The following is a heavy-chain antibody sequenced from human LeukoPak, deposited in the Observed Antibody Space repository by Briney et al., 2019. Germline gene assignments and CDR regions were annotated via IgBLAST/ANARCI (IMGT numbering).Heavy chain of an antibody. V-gene: IGHV4-4*02. CDR1: GGSISSTNW. D-gene: IGHD2-8*01. CDR2: ISRSGLT. CDR3: SRENGAFTPFGY. J-gene: IGHJ4*02. Sequence: KPSETLTLTCGVSGGSISSTNWWSWVRQPPGQGLEWSGEISRSGLTNYNPSLNSRVTVSLDKSKNQLSLNLTSVTAADTAVYYCSRENGAFTPFGYWGQGTLVTVPS.